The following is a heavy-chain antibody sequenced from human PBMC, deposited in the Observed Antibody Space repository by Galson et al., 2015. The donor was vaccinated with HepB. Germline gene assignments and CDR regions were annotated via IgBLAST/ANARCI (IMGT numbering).Heavy chain of an antibody. V-gene: IGHV1-18*04. D-gene: IGHD5-18*01. Sequence: SVKVSCKASGYTFTRYGISWVRQAPGQGLEWMGWISAYSGNTNYAQKLQGRVTMTTDTSTSTAYMELRSLRSDDTAVYYCARDQMIQLWSYYYHGMDVWGQGTTVTVSS. CDR3: ARDQMIQLWSYYYHGMDV. J-gene: IGHJ6*02. CDR1: GYTFTRYG. CDR2: ISAYSGNT.